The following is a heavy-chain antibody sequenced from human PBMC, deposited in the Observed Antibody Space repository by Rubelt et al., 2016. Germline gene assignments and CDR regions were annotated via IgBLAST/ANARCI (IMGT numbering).Heavy chain of an antibody. V-gene: IGHV4-39*07. D-gene: IGHD3-3*01. J-gene: IGHJ4*02. Sequence: QVQLQESGPGLVKPSETLSLTCTVSGGSISTTSYYWGWIRQPPGKGLEWLAEINHSGDSNYNPSLKSRVTISVDTSKNQFSLKLSSGTAADTAVYYCARDLNDSLDYWGQGTLVTVSS. CDR2: INHSGDS. CDR1: GGSISTTSYY. CDR3: ARDLNDSLDY.